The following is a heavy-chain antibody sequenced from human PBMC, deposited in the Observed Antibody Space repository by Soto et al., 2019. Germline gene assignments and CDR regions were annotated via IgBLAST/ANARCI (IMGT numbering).Heavy chain of an antibody. D-gene: IGHD3-10*01. CDR3: ARGLYGSGWRGGMDV. V-gene: IGHV4-31*03. Sequence: QVQLQESGPGLVKPSQTLALTCTVSGGSISSGSYYWSWTRQHPGKGLEWIGYIYHSGSTYYNPSLKSRLIISLDTSKNQFSLKLSSVTAADAAVYYCARGLYGSGWRGGMDVWGQGTAVTVSS. CDR1: GGSISSGSYY. J-gene: IGHJ6*02. CDR2: IYHSGST.